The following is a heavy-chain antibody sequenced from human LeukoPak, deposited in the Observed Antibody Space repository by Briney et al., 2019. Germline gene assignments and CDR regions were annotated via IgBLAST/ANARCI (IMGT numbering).Heavy chain of an antibody. D-gene: IGHD4-23*01. CDR1: GGSISSYY. CDR3: ARGHYGGNSPADDAFDI. J-gene: IGHJ3*02. CDR2: IYYSGST. Sequence: PSETLSLTCTVSGGSISSYYWSWIRQPPGKGLEWIGYIYYSGSTYYNPSLKSRVTISVDTSKNQFSLKLSSVTAADTAVYYCARGHYGGNSPADDAFDIWGQGTMVTVSS. V-gene: IGHV4-59*08.